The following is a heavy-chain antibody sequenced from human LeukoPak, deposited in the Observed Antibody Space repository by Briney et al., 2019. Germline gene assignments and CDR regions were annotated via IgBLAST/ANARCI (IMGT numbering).Heavy chain of an antibody. CDR2: ISDSGGST. V-gene: IGHV3-23*01. CDR1: GFTFSSYA. D-gene: IGHD6-13*01. Sequence: GGSLRLSCAASGFTFSSYAMSWVRQAPGKGLEWVSVISDSGGSTYYADSVKGRFTISRDNSKNTLYLQMNSLRAEDTAVYYCARERYSSSWILDYWGQGTLVTVSS. J-gene: IGHJ4*02. CDR3: ARERYSSSWILDY.